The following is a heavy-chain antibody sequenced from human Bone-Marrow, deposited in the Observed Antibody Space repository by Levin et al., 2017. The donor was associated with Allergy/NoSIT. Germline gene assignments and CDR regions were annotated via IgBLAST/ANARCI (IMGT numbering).Heavy chain of an antibody. CDR2: ISYDGSNK. J-gene: IGHJ4*02. CDR1: GFTFSSYA. Sequence: GGSLRLSCAASGFTFSSYAMHWVRQAPGKGLEWVAVISYDGSNKYYADSVKGRFTISRDNSKNTLYLQMNSLRAEDTAVYYCARRIAAAGFYFDYWGQGTLVTVSS. D-gene: IGHD6-13*01. CDR3: ARRIAAAGFYFDY. V-gene: IGHV3-30-3*01.